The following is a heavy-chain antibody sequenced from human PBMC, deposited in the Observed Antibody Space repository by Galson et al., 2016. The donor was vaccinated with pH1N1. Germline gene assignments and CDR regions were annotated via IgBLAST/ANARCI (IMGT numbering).Heavy chain of an antibody. Sequence: SLRLSCAASGFTVSPSDMSWFRQAPGKGLEWVSTISGSGGSTYYADSMKGRFTISRDNSKNTVYLQMNSLRADDAAVYYCAKHPYYVDTSKIDYWGQGTLVSVSS. CDR2: ISGSGGST. D-gene: IGHD5-18*01. CDR3: AKHPYYVDTSKIDY. V-gene: IGHV3-23*01. J-gene: IGHJ4*02. CDR1: GFTVSPSD.